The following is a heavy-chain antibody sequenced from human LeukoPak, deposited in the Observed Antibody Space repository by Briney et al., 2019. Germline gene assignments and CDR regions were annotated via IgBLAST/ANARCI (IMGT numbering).Heavy chain of an antibody. CDR2: INPSGGST. J-gene: IGHJ4*02. CDR3: AREGAVAGSPGGFFDY. Sequence: ASVKVSCKASGYTFTSYYMHWVRQAPGQGLEWMGIINPSGGSTSYAQKFQGRVTMTRDTSTSTVYTELSSLRSEDTAVYYCAREGAVAGSPGGFFDYWGQGTLVTVSS. CDR1: GYTFTSYY. V-gene: IGHV1-46*01. D-gene: IGHD6-19*01.